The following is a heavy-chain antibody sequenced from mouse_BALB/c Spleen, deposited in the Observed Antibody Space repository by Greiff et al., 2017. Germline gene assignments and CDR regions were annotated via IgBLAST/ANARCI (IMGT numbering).Heavy chain of an antibody. CDR1: GFTFTDYY. CDR2: IRNKANGYTT. Sequence: EVQLMESGGGLVQPGGSLRLSCATSGFTFTDYYMSWVRQPPGKALEWLGFIRNKANGYTTEYSSSVKARFTISRDNSKTILYLQMNTLRAEDSATYYCARDRRYDGYYAMDYWGQGTSVTVSS. D-gene: IGHD2-14*01. V-gene: IGHV7-3*02. CDR3: ARDRRYDGYYAMDY. J-gene: IGHJ4*01.